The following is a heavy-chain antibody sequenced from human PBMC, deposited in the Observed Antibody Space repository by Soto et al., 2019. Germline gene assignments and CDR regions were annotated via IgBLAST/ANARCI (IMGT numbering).Heavy chain of an antibody. D-gene: IGHD5-12*01. CDR3: ANLPQKQKTLYSGYDQLDDY. V-gene: IGHV1-69*02. J-gene: IGHJ4*02. CDR1: GGTFSSYT. Sequence: GASVKVSCKASGGTFSSYTIIWVRQAPGQGLEWMGRIIPILGIANYAQKFQGRVTITADKSTSTAYMELSSLRSEDTAVYYCANLPQKQKTLYSGYDQLDDYWGQGTLVTVSS. CDR2: IIPILGIA.